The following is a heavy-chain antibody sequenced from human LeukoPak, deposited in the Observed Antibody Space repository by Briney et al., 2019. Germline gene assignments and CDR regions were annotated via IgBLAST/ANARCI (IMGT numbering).Heavy chain of an antibody. Sequence: KASETLSLTCTVSGGSISSYYWSWIRQPPGKGLEWIGYIYYSGSTNYNPSLKSRVTISVDTSKNQFSLKLSSVTAADTAVYYCARVSSGSYYAFDYWGQGTLVTVSS. V-gene: IGHV4-59*01. D-gene: IGHD1-26*01. CDR1: GGSISSYY. CDR2: IYYSGST. CDR3: ARVSSGSYYAFDY. J-gene: IGHJ4*02.